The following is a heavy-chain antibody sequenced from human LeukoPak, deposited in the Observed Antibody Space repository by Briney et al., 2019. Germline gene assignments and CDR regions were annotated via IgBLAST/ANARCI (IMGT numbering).Heavy chain of an antibody. V-gene: IGHV3-43*02. J-gene: IGHJ4*02. CDR3: AKESGKFDY. Sequence: YPGGSLRLSCVASGLNFDDSAMHWVRQAPGKGLEWVSLISADGGSTFSADSVKGRFSISRDNSKNSLYLQMNSLRSEDTAMYYCAKESGKFDYWGQGTLVAVSS. CDR2: ISADGGST. CDR1: GLNFDDSA.